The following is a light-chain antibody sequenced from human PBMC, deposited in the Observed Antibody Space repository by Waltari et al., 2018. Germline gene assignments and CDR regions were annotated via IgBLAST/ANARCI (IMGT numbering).Light chain of an antibody. CDR1: SLRSYY. CDR3: NSRDSSGNHDV. Sequence: SSELTQGPDVSVALGQTVRITCQGDSLRSYYASWYQQKPGQAPVLVIYGKNNRPSGIQDRFSGSSSGNKDSLTITGAKAEDEADYYWNSRDSSGNHDVFGGGTKLTVL. V-gene: IGLV3-19*01. CDR2: GKN. J-gene: IGLJ3*02.